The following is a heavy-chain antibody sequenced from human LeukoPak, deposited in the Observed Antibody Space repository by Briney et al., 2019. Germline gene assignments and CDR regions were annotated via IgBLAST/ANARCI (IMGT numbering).Heavy chain of an antibody. Sequence: PSETLSLTCAVYGGSFSGYYWSWIRQPPGKGLEWIGEINHSGSTNYNPSLKSRVTISVDTSKNQFSLRLSSVTAADTAVYYCARGERAPNFDYWGQGTLVTVSS. CDR3: ARGERAPNFDY. D-gene: IGHD1-26*01. J-gene: IGHJ4*02. CDR2: INHSGST. V-gene: IGHV4-34*01. CDR1: GGSFSGYY.